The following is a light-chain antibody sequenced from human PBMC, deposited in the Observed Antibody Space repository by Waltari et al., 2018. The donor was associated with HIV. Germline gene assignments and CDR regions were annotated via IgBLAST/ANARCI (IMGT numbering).Light chain of an antibody. CDR1: QSLLYTSNNKNH. J-gene: IGKJ2*01. V-gene: IGKV4-1*01. Sequence: DIVMTQSPDSLAVSLGERATINCKSSQSLLYTSNNKNHLAWYQQKPGQPPKLLIYWASTRESGVPDRFSGSGSGTDFTLTINSLQAVDVAVYYCQQYYSTPRTFGQGTKLEIK. CDR2: WAS. CDR3: QQYYSTPRT.